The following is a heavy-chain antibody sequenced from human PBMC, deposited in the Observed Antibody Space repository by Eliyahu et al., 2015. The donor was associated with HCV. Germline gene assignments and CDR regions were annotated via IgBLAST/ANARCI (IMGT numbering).Heavy chain of an antibody. CDR1: XXSITTXS. CDR3: ASGGGGIAVAGTGGWFDP. J-gene: IGHJ5*02. CDR2: IHYSEST. Sequence: QVQLQESGPXLVKPSETLSLTCTVXXXSITTXSWSWIRQPPGKGLEWIXXIHYSESTNYNPSPKSRXXISVDTSKNQFSLNLTSVTAADTAVYYCASGGGGIAVAGTGGWFDPWGQGTLVTVSS. V-gene: IGHV4-59*01. D-gene: IGHD6-19*01.